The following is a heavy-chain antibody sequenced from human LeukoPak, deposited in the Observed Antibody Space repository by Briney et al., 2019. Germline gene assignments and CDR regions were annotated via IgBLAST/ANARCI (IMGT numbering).Heavy chain of an antibody. CDR2: IYTSGST. V-gene: IGHV4-4*07. CDR3: AREVYYYGSGSYFNY. J-gene: IGHJ4*02. CDR1: GGSISSYY. D-gene: IGHD3-10*01. Sequence: SETLSLTCTVSGGSISSYYWSWIRQPAGKGLKWIGRIYTSGSTNYNPSLKSRVTMSVDTSKNQFSLKLSSVTAADTAVYYCAREVYYYGSGSYFNYWGQGTLVTVSS.